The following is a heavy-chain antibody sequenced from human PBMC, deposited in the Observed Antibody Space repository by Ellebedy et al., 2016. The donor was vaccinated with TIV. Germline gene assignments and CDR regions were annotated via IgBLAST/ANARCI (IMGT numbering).Heavy chain of an antibody. J-gene: IGHJ3*02. CDR1: GGTFSSYA. CDR3: AVYDSSGYGPVIFSAFDI. D-gene: IGHD3-22*01. V-gene: IGHV1-69*13. CDR2: IIPIFGTA. Sequence: SVKVSXXASGGTFSSYAISWVRPAPGQGLEWMGGIIPIFGTANYAQKFQGRVTITADESTSTAYMELSSLRSEDTAVYYCAVYDSSGYGPVIFSAFDIWGQGTMVTVSS.